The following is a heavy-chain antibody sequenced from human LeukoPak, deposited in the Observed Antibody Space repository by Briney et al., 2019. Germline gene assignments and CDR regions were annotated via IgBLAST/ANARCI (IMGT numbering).Heavy chain of an antibody. D-gene: IGHD2-2*01. J-gene: IGHJ4*02. V-gene: IGHV1-69*04. CDR1: GGTFSSYA. CDR3: ARTGDQLPFDY. Sequence: AASVKVSCKASGGTFSSYAISWVRQAPGQGLEWMGRIIPILGIANYAQKFQGRVTITADKSTSTAYMELSSLRSEATAVYYCARTGDQLPFDYWGQGTLVTVSS. CDR2: IIPILGIA.